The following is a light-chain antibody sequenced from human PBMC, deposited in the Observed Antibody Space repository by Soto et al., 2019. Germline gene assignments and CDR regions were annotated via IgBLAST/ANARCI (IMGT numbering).Light chain of an antibody. CDR2: DAS. J-gene: IGKJ5*01. CDR1: QGISSA. V-gene: IGKV1-13*02. CDR3: QQFNSYPIT. Sequence: AIQLTQSPSSLSASVGDRVTITCRASQGISSALAWYQQKPGKAPKLLIYDASSLESGVPSRFSGSGSGTDFTLTISSLQPEDFATYYCQQFNSYPITFGQGSRLEIK.